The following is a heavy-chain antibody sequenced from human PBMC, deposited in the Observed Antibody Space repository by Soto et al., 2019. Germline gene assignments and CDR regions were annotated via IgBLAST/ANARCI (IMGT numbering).Heavy chain of an antibody. CDR1: GFTFSIFG. CDR2: VNGGGDST. D-gene: IGHD3-16*01. Sequence: LRLSCTASGFTFSIFGMTWVRQAPGKGLEWVSTVNGGGDSTHYADSVKGRFSIFRDNSKNTVYLQMNSLRAEDSAIYYCVKDVGYGFILYDFWGQGTVVTVS. J-gene: IGHJ4*02. V-gene: IGHV3-23*01. CDR3: VKDVGYGFILYDF.